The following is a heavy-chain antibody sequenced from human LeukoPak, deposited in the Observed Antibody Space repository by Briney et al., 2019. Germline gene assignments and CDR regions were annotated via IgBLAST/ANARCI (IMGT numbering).Heavy chain of an antibody. J-gene: IGHJ4*02. Sequence: ASVKVSCKASGYTFTSYGISWVRQAPGQGLEWMGWISAYNGNTNYAQKLQGRVTVTTDTSTSTAYMELRSLRSDDTAVYYCARGSSTYFDWLLPSDYWGQGTLVTVSS. CDR2: ISAYNGNT. CDR1: GYTFTSYG. D-gene: IGHD3-9*01. V-gene: IGHV1-18*01. CDR3: ARGSSTYFDWLLPSDY.